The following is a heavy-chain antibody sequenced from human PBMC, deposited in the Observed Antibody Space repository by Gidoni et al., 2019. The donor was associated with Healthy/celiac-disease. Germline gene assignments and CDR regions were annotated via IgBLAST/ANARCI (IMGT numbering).Heavy chain of an antibody. CDR2: INHSGST. CDR1: GASCSGYY. D-gene: IGHD2-2*01. V-gene: IGHV4-34*01. CDR3: ARSGVDIIVVPAARPIDY. Sequence: QVQLQQWCAGLLKPSETLSLTGAVYGASCSGYYWSWLRQPPGKGLEWIGEINHSGSTNYNPSLESRVTISVETTKNQFSLKLSSVTAADTAVYYCARSGVDIIVVPAARPIDYWGQGTLVTVSS. J-gene: IGHJ4*02.